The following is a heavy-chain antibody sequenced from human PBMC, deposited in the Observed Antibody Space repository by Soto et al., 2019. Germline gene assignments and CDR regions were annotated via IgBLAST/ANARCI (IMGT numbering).Heavy chain of an antibody. V-gene: IGHV3-23*01. J-gene: IGHJ4*02. CDR2: ISGSGGST. Sequence: QPGGSLRLSCAASGFTFSSYAMSWVRQAPGKGLEWVSAISGSGGSTYYADSVKGRFTISRDNSKNTLYLQTNSLRAEDTAVCYCAKEKYSSSWSPSDYWGQGTLVTVSS. CDR1: GFTFSSYA. D-gene: IGHD6-13*01. CDR3: AKEKYSSSWSPSDY.